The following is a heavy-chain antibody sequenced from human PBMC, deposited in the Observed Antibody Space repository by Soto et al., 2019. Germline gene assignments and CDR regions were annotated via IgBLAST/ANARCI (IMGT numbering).Heavy chain of an antibody. V-gene: IGHV1-18*01. Sequence: GASVKVSCKASGYTFTSYGINWVRQAPGQGLEWMGWISAYNGNTNYAQKLQGRVTMTTDTSTSTAYMELRSLRSDDTAVYYCARDSGSGWTNYGMDVWGQGTAVTVSS. D-gene: IGHD6-19*01. CDR2: ISAYNGNT. CDR3: ARDSGSGWTNYGMDV. J-gene: IGHJ6*02. CDR1: GYTFTSYG.